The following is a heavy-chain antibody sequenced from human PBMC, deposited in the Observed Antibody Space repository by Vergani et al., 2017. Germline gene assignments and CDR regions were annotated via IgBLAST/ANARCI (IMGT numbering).Heavy chain of an antibody. CDR1: GGTFSSYA. V-gene: IGHV1-69*01. CDR3: ARPTMVRGVIAARVTDAFDI. CDR2: IIPIFGTA. D-gene: IGHD3-10*01. Sequence: QVQLVQSGAEVKKPGSSVKVSCKASGGTFSSYAISWVRQAPGQGLEWMGGIIPIFGTANYAQKFQGRVTITADESTSTAYMELSSLRSEDTAVYYCARPTMVRGVIAARVTDAFDIWGQGTMVTVSS. J-gene: IGHJ3*02.